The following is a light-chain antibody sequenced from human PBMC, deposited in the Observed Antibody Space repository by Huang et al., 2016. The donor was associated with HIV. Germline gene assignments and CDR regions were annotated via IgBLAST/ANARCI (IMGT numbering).Light chain of an antibody. Sequence: EIVLTQSPATLSFFPGQRVSISCRASQNINTHLAWYQQRPGQPPRLLIYDASSRVPGVAARFSGSGSGTDCTLTISSLESEDFATYYCQQRVNGLTFGGGTKV. CDR2: DAS. J-gene: IGKJ4*01. CDR1: QNINTH. V-gene: IGKV3-11*01. CDR3: QQRVNGLT.